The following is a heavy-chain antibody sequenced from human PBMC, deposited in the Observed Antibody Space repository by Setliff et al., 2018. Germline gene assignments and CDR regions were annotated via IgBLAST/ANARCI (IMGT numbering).Heavy chain of an antibody. Sequence: ASVKVSCKASGYTFAGYYIHWLRQAPGQGLEWMAWINPNTDVTNYAPKFKGKVFTTMEKSTSTAYPEVRSLKSDDTSVYYCARGGRGPYYFFDFWGQGTQVTVSS. CDR1: GYTFAGYY. D-gene: IGHD3-10*01. CDR3: ARGGRGPYYFFDF. V-gene: IGHV1-2*02. J-gene: IGHJ4*02. CDR2: INPNTDVT.